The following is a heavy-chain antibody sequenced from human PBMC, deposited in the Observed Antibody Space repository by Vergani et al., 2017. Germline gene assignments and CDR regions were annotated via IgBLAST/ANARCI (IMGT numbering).Heavy chain of an antibody. CDR2: TLPHNSDT. D-gene: IGHD2-8*01. J-gene: IGHJ4*02. CDR3: AGRYCNSGVCNFDY. CDR1: GYSFSRNW. Sequence: EVQLEQSGAAVKKPGESLEISCKGSGYSFSRNWIAWVRERPGKGLEWMGITLPHNSDTRYSPSFQGQVTISADKSIATAYLQWISLKVSDTAIYYCAGRYCNSGVCNFDYWGRGTLVTVSS. V-gene: IGHV5-51*03.